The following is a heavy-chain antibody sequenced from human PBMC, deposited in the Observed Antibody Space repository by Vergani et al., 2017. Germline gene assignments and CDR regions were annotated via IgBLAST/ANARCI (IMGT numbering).Heavy chain of an antibody. CDR2: INPNSCGT. D-gene: IGHD2-2*01. Sequence: QVQLVQSGAEVKKPGASVKVSCKASGYTFTDYFMQWVLQAPGQGLEWMGWINPNSCGTNYAQKFQGRVTMTRDTSISTAYMELSKLRSDDTAVYYCARVGTSSNRDYFDYWGQGTLVTVSS. J-gene: IGHJ4*02. V-gene: IGHV1-2*02. CDR1: GYTFTDYF. CDR3: ARVGTSSNRDYFDY.